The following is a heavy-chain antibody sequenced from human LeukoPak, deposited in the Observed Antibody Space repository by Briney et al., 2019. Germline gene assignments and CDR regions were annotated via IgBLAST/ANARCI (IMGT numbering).Heavy chain of an antibody. V-gene: IGHV1-69*06. Sequence: SVKVSCKASGGTFSSYAISWVRQAPGQGLEWMGGIIPIFGTANYAQKFQGRVTITADKSTSTAYMELSSLRSEDTAVYYCARGADFWSGYYEHWGQGTLVTVSS. J-gene: IGHJ1*01. CDR3: ARGADFWSGYYEH. D-gene: IGHD3-3*01. CDR2: IIPIFGTA. CDR1: GGTFSSYA.